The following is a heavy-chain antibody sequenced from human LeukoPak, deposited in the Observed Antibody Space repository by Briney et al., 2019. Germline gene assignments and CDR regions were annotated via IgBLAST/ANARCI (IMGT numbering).Heavy chain of an antibody. CDR3: ARGPTFPGRFGVVVIQYFFDY. J-gene: IGHJ4*02. V-gene: IGHV4-34*01. CDR2: INHSGST. Sequence: SETLSLTCAVYGGSFSGYPWIWIRQSPGKGLEWIGEINHSGSTNYNPSLKSRVTISVDMSKNQFSLNLNSVTAADTAVYYCARGPTFPGRFGVVVIQYFFDYWGQGSLVTVSS. D-gene: IGHD3-3*01. CDR1: GGSFSGYP.